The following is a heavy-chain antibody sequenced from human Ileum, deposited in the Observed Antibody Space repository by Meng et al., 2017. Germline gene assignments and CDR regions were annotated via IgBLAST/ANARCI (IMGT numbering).Heavy chain of an antibody. CDR1: SGSITSDTY. CDR2: ISHSGST. CDR3: ARHGGYYQGF. D-gene: IGHD4-23*01. Sequence: QVRLQESGPGLVKPSGPLPLPRAVSSGSITSDTYWSWVRLPPGKGLEWIGQISHSGSTFYNPSLKSRVTMSVDKSKSQFSLMLTSVTAADTAVYYCARHGGYYQGFWGQGTLVTVSS. V-gene: IGHV4-4*02. J-gene: IGHJ4*02.